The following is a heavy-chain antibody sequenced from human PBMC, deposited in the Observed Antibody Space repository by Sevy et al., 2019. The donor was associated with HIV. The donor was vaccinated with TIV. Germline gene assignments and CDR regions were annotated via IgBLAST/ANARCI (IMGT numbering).Heavy chain of an antibody. CDR1: GGSVSSGDYS. Sequence: SETLSLTCAVSGGSVSSGDYSWGWIRQSPGKGLVWIGYIYHNGDTYYNPSLRSRVTISTDRSKNRLSLKLSSVTAADTAVYYCGRDTMIEGVSYGLDVWGQGTTVTVSS. CDR2: IYHNGDT. CDR3: GRDTMIEGVSYGLDV. D-gene: IGHD3-10*01. V-gene: IGHV4-30-2*06. J-gene: IGHJ6*02.